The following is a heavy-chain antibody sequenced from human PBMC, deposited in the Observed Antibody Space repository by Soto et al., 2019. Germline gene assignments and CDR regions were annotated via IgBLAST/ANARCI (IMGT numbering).Heavy chain of an antibody. D-gene: IGHD3-22*01. CDR1: GGSFRDHF. J-gene: IGHJ4*01. CDR2: VNHSGTT. Sequence: PXATLSLTCAVYGGSFRDHFWTWIRQAPGKDLEWIGEVNHSGTTNYKPSLKSRATVSADTSKNQFSLKLRSVTAADTAVYYCARGTSLTRVIKRDAPDKYYFDYWSQGTLVTVSS. V-gene: IGHV4-34*01. CDR3: ARGTSLTRVIKRDAPDKYYFDY.